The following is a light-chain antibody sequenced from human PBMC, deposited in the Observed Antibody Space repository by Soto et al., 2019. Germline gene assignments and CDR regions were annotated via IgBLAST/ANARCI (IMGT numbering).Light chain of an antibody. CDR2: EVS. J-gene: IGLJ1*01. CDR3: ISYTSSSTPYV. CDR1: SSDVGGYNY. Sequence: QSVLTQPASVSGSPGQSITVSCTGTSSDVGGYNYVSWYQQHPGKAPKFMIYEVSNRPSGVSNRFSGSKSGNTAFLIISGLQAEDDADYYCISYTSSSTPYVFGSGTKVTVL. V-gene: IGLV2-14*01.